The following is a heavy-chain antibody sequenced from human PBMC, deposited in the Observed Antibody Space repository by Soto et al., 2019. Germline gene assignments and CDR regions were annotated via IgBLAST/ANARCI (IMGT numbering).Heavy chain of an antibody. CDR3: ARDYYDSSGYFLLIYYYGMDV. CDR2: IYHSGST. CDR1: GGSIINSTW. Sequence: PSETLSPNYAISGGSIINSTWWSWVRQPPGKGLEWIGEIYHSGSTNYNPSLKSRVTISVDKSKNQFSLKLSSVTAADTAVYYCARDYYDSSGYFLLIYYYGMDVWGQGT. D-gene: IGHD3-22*01. J-gene: IGHJ6*02. V-gene: IGHV4-4*02.